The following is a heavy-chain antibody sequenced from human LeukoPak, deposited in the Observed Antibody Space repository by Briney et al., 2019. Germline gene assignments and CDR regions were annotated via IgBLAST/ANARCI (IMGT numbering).Heavy chain of an antibody. J-gene: IGHJ6*04. D-gene: IGHD3-10*02. CDR3: AELGITMIGGV. Sequence: GGTLRLSCAASAFTFSSYGMTWVRQAPGRGLEWVSAISGSGATTYSADSVKGRFTISRDNSKNSLYLQMNSLRAEDTAVYYCAELGITMIGGVWGKGTTVTISS. V-gene: IGHV3-23*01. CDR1: AFTFSSYG. CDR2: ISGSGATT.